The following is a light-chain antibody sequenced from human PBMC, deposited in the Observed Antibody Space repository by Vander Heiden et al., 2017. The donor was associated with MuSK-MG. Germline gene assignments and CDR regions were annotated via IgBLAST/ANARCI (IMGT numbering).Light chain of an antibody. V-gene: IGLV2-14*01. CDR2: EVS. CDR1: SNEVGGWKY. J-gene: IGLJ2*01. Sequence: QSALTQPASVSASPGQSITISCTGTSNEVGGWKYVSWYQQHPGKAPKLILFEVSNRPSGISSRFSGSKSGNTASLTISGLQPEDESDYYCSAFTNADTVLFGGGTKVTVL. CDR3: SAFTNADTVL.